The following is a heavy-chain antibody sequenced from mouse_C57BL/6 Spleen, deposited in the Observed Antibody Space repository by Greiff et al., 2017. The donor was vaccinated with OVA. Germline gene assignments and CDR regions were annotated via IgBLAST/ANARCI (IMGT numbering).Heavy chain of an antibody. J-gene: IGHJ2*01. CDR2: ISYSGST. V-gene: IGHV3-1*01. CDR1: GYSITSGYD. CDR3: ARWGWLGYFDY. Sequence: ESGPGMVKPSQSLSLTCTVTGYSITSGYDWHWIRHFPGNKLEWMGYISYSGSTNYNPSLKSRISITHDTSKNHVFLKLNSVTTEDTATYYCARWGWLGYFDYWGQGTTLTVSS. D-gene: IGHD2-3*01.